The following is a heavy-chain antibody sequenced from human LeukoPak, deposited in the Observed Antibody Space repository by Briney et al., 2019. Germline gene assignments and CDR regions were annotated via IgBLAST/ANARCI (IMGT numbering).Heavy chain of an antibody. D-gene: IGHD6-13*01. CDR2: INAGNGNT. Sequence: ASVKVSCKASGYTFTSYAMHWVRRAPGQRLEWMGWINAGNGNTKYSQKFQGRVTITRDTSASTAYMELSSLRSEDTAVYYCARDLAAAGTVDPWGQGTLVTVSS. CDR1: GYTFTSYA. J-gene: IGHJ5*02. CDR3: ARDLAAAGTVDP. V-gene: IGHV1-3*01.